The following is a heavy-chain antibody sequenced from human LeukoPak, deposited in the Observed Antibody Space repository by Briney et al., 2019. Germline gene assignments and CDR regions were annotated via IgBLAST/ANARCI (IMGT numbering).Heavy chain of an antibody. J-gene: IGHJ4*02. CDR3: ARKQTYYYDSSGYYLFDY. D-gene: IGHD3-22*01. CDR1: GGSISSSNW. Sequence: SETLSLTCAVSGGSISSSNWWSWVRQPPGKGLEWIGEIYHSGSTNYNPSLKSRVTISVDKPKNQFSLKLSSVTAADTAVYYCARKQTYYYDSSGYYLFDYWGQGTLVTVSS. CDR2: IYHSGST. V-gene: IGHV4-4*02.